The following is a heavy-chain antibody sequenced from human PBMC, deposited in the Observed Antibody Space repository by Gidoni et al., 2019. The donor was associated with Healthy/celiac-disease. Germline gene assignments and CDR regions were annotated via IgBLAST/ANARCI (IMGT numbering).Heavy chain of an antibody. J-gene: IGHJ6*02. D-gene: IGHD2-2*01. CDR1: GGSISSGSYN. CDR2: IYTSGST. CDR3: ARVREDIVVVPAAMHYYYGMDV. Sequence: QVQLQESGPGLVKPSQTLSLTCTVSGGSISSGSYNWSWIRQPAGKGLEWIGRIYTSGSTNYNPSLKSRVTISVDTSKNQFSLKLSSVTAADTAVYYCARVREDIVVVPAAMHYYYGMDVWGQGTTVTVSS. V-gene: IGHV4-61*02.